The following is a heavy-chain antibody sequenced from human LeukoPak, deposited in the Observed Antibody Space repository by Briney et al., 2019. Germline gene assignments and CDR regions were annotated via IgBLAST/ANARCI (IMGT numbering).Heavy chain of an antibody. CDR1: GYTFTTFD. D-gene: IGHD3-16*01. J-gene: IGHJ6*02. CDR3: ARALTMDV. V-gene: IGHV1-18*01. Sequence: GASVKVSCKASGYTFTTFDISWVRRAPGQGLEWMGWISAYDGNTDYAQKLQGRVTMTTDTSTNTAYMELRSLRSDDTAVYYCARALTMDVWGQGTTVTVSS. CDR2: ISAYDGNT.